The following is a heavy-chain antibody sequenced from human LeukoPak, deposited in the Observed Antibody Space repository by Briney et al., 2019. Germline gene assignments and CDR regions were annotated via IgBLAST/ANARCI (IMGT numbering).Heavy chain of an antibody. CDR1: GGTFSRYA. V-gene: IGHV1-69*13. Sequence: SVKVSCKASGGTFSRYAISWVRQAPGQGLGWMGGYIPMFGTANYAQNFQNRVTITADESTSTFSMEVSSLRPEDTAVYFCAGASSKWELSFWGQGTLVTVSS. CDR2: YIPMFGTA. CDR3: AGASSKWELSF. J-gene: IGHJ4*02. D-gene: IGHD1-26*01.